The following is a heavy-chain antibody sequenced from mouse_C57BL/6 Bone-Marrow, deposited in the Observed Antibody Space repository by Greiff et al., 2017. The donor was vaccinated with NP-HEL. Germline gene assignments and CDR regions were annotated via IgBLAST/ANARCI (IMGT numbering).Heavy chain of an antibody. V-gene: IGHV1-55*01. CDR1: GYTFTSYW. CDR2: IYPGSGST. J-gene: IGHJ2*01. D-gene: IGHD1-1*01. CDR3: AGEEGLYCYGSFAY. Sequence: QVQLQQPGAELVKPGASVKMSCKASGYTFTSYWITWVKQRPGQGLEWIGDIYPGSGSTNYNEKFKSKATLTVDTSSSTAYMQLSSLTSEDSAVYYCAGEEGLYCYGSFAYWGQGTTLTVSS.